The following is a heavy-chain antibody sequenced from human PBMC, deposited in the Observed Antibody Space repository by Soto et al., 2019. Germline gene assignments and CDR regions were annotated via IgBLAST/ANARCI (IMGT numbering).Heavy chain of an antibody. J-gene: IGHJ4*02. CDR3: AIGGYALDD. D-gene: IGHD3-16*01. CDR1: GFTVSHAW. Sequence: EVQLVDSGGGLVKPGGSLRLSCAASGFTVSHAWMTWVRQAPGKGLEWVGRSVPRTDGGTTDYAAAVKGRFTISRDDSKNTLYLQMNSLKTEDTAVYYCAIGGYALDDWGRGTLVTVSS. V-gene: IGHV3-15*04. CDR2: SVPRTDGGTT.